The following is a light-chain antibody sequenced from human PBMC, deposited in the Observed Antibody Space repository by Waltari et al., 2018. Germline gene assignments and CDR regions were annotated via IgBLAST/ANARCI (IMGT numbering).Light chain of an antibody. Sequence: VLTQSPGTLSLYPGERATLSCRARQSLTKMYLAWYQQKPGQAPRLLIYGASRRAAVIPDRFSCSGSGTDFTLTISRLEPEDFAVYYCQQYGSSVLYTFGQGTKLEIK. CDR3: QQYGSSVLYT. CDR1: QSLTKMY. V-gene: IGKV3-20*01. CDR2: GAS. J-gene: IGKJ2*01.